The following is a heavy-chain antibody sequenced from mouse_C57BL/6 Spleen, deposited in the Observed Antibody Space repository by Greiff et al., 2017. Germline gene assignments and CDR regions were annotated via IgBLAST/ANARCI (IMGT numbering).Heavy chain of an antibody. D-gene: IGHD2-4*01. V-gene: IGHV5-9*01. Sequence: EVMLVESGGGLVKPGGSLKLSCAASGFSFSSYTMSWVRQTPEKRLEWVATISGGGGNTYYPDSVKGRFTISRDHAKNTLYLQMSSLRSEDTALYYCARHEDYDGPFAYWGQGTLVTVSA. CDR1: GFSFSSYT. J-gene: IGHJ3*01. CDR2: ISGGGGNT. CDR3: ARHEDYDGPFAY.